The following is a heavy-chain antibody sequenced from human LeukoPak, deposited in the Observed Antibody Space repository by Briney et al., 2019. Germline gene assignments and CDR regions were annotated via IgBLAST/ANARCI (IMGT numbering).Heavy chain of an antibody. V-gene: IGHV4-34*01. D-gene: IGHD3-10*01. CDR3: ARDMVLDGYYYYYMDV. J-gene: IGHJ6*03. CDR2: INHSGST. CDR1: GGSFSGYY. Sequence: SETLSLTCAVYGGSFSGYYWSWIRQPPGKGLEWIGEINHSGSTNYNPSLKSRVTISVDTSKNQFSLKLSSVTAADTAVYYCARDMVLDGYYYYYMDVWGKGTTVTVSS.